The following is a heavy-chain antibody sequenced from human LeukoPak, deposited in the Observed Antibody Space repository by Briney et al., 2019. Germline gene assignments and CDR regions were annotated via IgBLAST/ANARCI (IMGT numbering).Heavy chain of an antibody. J-gene: IGHJ6*03. CDR3: ARTGGTGTPDGYYYYYYMDV. CDR2: IYPGDSDT. V-gene: IGHV5-51*01. D-gene: IGHD1-1*01. Sequence: GESLQISRKGSGYSFTSYWIGWVRPLPGKGLEWMGIIYPGDSDTRYSPSFQGQVTISADKSISTAYLQWSSLKASDTAMYYCARTGGTGTPDGYYYYYYMDVWGKGTTVTVSS. CDR1: GYSFTSYW.